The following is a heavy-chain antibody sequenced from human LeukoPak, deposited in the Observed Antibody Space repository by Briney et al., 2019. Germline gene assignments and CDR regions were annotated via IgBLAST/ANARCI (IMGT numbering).Heavy chain of an antibody. CDR3: AKEPYDSSGYYYEYYYGMDV. D-gene: IGHD3-22*01. CDR2: ISGSGGST. V-gene: IGHV3-23*01. J-gene: IGHJ6*02. Sequence: GGSLRLSCAASGFTFSSYAMSWVRQAPGKGLEWVSAISGSGGSTYYADSVKGRLTISRDNSKNTLYLQMNSLRAEDTAVYYCAKEPYDSSGYYYEYYYGMDVWGQGTTVTVSS. CDR1: GFTFSSYA.